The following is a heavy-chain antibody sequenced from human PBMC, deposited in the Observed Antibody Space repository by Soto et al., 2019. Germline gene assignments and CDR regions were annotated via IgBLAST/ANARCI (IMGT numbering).Heavy chain of an antibody. CDR1: GGTFSGYA. Sequence: QVQLVQSGAEVKKPGSSVKVSCQASGGTFSGYALTWVRQAPGQGLEWMGEFVPLFGSTNYAQKFAGRNTITADETTSTGYMELSTLRSKDTAVYYCATHSLGTSSPPYFDNWGQGTLVTVSS. D-gene: IGHD2-15*01. J-gene: IGHJ4*02. CDR2: FVPLFGST. V-gene: IGHV1-69*01. CDR3: ATHSLGTSSPPYFDN.